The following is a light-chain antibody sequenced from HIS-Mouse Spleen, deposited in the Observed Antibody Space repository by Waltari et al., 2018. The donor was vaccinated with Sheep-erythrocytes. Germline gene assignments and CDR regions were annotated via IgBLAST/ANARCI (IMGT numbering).Light chain of an antibody. CDR1: SLRSYY. V-gene: IGLV3-19*01. CDR2: GKN. J-gene: IGLJ2*01. Sequence: SSELTQDPAVSVALGQTVRITCQGDSLRSYYASWFQQKPGQAPVLVIYGKNNRPSVFPDRFSGSSSGNTASLTITGAQAEDEADFYCNSRDSSGNHLGVVFGGGTKLTVL. CDR3: NSRDSSGNHLGVV.